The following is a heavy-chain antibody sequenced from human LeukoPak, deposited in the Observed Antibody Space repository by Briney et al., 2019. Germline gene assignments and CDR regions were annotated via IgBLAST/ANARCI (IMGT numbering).Heavy chain of an antibody. V-gene: IGHV3-23*01. CDR3: AKTLSGYYSSYYYYYGMDV. Sequence: GGFLRLSCAASGFTFSSYAMSWVRQAPGKGLEWVSGVSGSGGSTYYADSVKGRFTISRDNSKNTLYLQMNSLRAEDTAVYYCAKTLSGYYSSYYYYYGMDVWGQGTTVTASS. D-gene: IGHD3-22*01. CDR2: VSGSGGST. J-gene: IGHJ6*02. CDR1: GFTFSSYA.